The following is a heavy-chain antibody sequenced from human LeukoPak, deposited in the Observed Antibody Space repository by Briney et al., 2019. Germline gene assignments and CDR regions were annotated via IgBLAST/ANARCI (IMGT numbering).Heavy chain of an antibody. V-gene: IGHV3-74*01. CDR3: ARDQLYCSGGYCYHDY. CDR2: INSDGSSI. D-gene: IGHD2-15*01. CDR1: GFTFSSYW. J-gene: IGHJ4*02. Sequence: PGGSLRLSCAASGFTFSSYWMTWVRQAPGKGLVWVSRINSDGSSISYADSVKGRFTISRDNTRNTLFLQMNSLRVEDTAVYYCARDQLYCSGGYCYHDYWGQGILVTVSS.